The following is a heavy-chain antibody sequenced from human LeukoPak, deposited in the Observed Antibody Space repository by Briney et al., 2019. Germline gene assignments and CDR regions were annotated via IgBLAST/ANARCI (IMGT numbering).Heavy chain of an antibody. Sequence: PVKVSCKASGGTFSGYAISWVRQAPGQGLEWMGGIIPIFGTANYAQKFQGRVTITADESTSTAYMELSSLRSEDTAVHYCARGRFLEWLLYHPTFDYWGQGTLVTVSS. J-gene: IGHJ4*02. CDR2: IIPIFGTA. V-gene: IGHV1-69*13. CDR1: GGTFSGYA. D-gene: IGHD3-3*01. CDR3: ARGRFLEWLLYHPTFDY.